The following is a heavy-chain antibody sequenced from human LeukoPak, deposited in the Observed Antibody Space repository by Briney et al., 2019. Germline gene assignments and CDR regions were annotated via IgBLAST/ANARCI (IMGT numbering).Heavy chain of an antibody. CDR3: ARDRYYYGSGKNFDY. J-gene: IGHJ4*02. CDR2: INHSGST. V-gene: IGHV4-34*01. Sequence: SETLSLTCAVYDGSFSGYYWSWIRQPPGKGLEWIGEINHSGSTNYNPSLKSRVTISLDTSKSQFSLKVRYVTAADTAVYYCARDRYYYGSGKNFDYWGQGTLVTVSS. CDR1: DGSFSGYY. D-gene: IGHD3-10*01.